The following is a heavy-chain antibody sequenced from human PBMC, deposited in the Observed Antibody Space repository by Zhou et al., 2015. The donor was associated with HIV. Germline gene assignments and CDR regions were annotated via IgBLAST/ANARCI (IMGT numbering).Heavy chain of an antibody. CDR3: AYLTPYDYIWGSYPDY. J-gene: IGHJ4*02. CDR2: IIPIFGTT. V-gene: IGHV1-69*01. CDR1: GVTFTSYS. D-gene: IGHD3-16*01. Sequence: QVQLVQSGAEMKKPGSSVRVSCKASGVTFTSYSVNWVRQAPGQGLEWMGGIIPIFGTTNYAAKFQDRVTFTADESTTTAYMELSSLRSEDTAVYYCAYLTPYDYIWGSYPDYWGQGTLVTVSS.